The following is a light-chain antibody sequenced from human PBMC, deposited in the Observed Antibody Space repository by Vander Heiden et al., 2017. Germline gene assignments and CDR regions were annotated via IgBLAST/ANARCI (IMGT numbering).Light chain of an antibody. V-gene: IGKV1-8*01. CDR1: QGISSY. Sequence: AIRMTQSPSSFSASTGDRVTITCRPSQGISSYLAWYQQKPGKAPKLLIYAASTLQSGVPSRFSGSGSGTDFTLTISCLQSEDFATYYCQQYYSYPQTFGQGTKVEIK. CDR3: QQYYSYPQT. J-gene: IGKJ1*01. CDR2: AAS.